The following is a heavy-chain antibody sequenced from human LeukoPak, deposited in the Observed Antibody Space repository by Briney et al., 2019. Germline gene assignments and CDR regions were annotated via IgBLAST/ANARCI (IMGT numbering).Heavy chain of an antibody. V-gene: IGHV5-51*01. J-gene: IGHJ4*02. Sequence: GGSLKISCKGSGYSFTSYWIGWVRQVPGKGLEWMGIIYPGDSDTRYSPSFQGQVTISADKSISTAYLQWSSLKASDTAMYYCARQIAGIVGATGGFDYWGQGTLVTVSS. D-gene: IGHD1-26*01. CDR1: GYSFTSYW. CDR2: IYPGDSDT. CDR3: ARQIAGIVGATGGFDY.